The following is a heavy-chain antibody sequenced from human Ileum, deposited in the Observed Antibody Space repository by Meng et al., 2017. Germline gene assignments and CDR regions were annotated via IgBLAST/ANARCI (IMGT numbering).Heavy chain of an antibody. CDR3: ARERADRVASHGDH. Sequence: QLQLQESGPGLVKPSETLSLTCTVSGGSIRSSSYCWGWIHQPPGKGLEWIGTIYYSGSTYYSPSLKSRVTISVDTSKNQFSLKLSSVTAADTAVYYCARERADRVASHGDHWGQGTLVTVSS. D-gene: IGHD5-12*01. J-gene: IGHJ4*02. CDR2: IYYSGST. CDR1: GGSIRSSSYC. V-gene: IGHV4-39*07.